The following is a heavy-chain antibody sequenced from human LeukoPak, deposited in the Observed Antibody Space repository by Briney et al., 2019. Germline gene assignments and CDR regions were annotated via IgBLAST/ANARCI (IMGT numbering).Heavy chain of an antibody. CDR3: ARAKSLFDS. J-gene: IGHJ4*02. CDR2: IKQDGSEK. Sequence: GSLRLSCAASGFTFGSYWMSWVRQAPGKGLEWVANIKQDGSEKYYVDSVKGRFTISRDNAKNSLYLQMNCLRAEDTAVYYCARAKSLFDSWGQGTLVTVSS. CDR1: GFTFGSYW. V-gene: IGHV3-7*03. D-gene: IGHD3-10*01.